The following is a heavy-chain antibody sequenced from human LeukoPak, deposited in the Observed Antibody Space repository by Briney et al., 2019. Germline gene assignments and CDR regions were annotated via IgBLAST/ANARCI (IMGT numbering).Heavy chain of an antibody. D-gene: IGHD3-10*01. CDR2: IYYSGST. Sequence: PQTLSLTCTVSGGSISSGGYYWSWIRQHPGKGLEWIGYIYYSGSTYYNPSLKSRVTISVDTSKNQFSLKLSSVTAADTAVYYCARDRQTLWFGEQGDYYYMDVWGKGTTVTVSS. V-gene: IGHV4-31*03. CDR1: GGSISSGGYY. J-gene: IGHJ6*03. CDR3: ARDRQTLWFGEQGDYYYMDV.